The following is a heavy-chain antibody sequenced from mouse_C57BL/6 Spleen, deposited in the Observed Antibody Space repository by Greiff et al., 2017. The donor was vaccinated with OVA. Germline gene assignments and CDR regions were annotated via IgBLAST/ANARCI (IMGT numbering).Heavy chain of an antibody. D-gene: IGHD2-3*01. V-gene: IGHV1-52*01. CDR2: IDPSDSET. CDR1: GYTFTSYW. Sequence: QVQLKQPGAELVRPGSSVKLSCKASGYTFTSYWMHWVKQRPIKGLEWIGNIDPSDSETHSNQKFKDKATLTVDKSSSTAYMQLSSLTSEDAAVYYCARFLDGYYGFDYWGQGTTLTVSS. J-gene: IGHJ2*01. CDR3: ARFLDGYYGFDY.